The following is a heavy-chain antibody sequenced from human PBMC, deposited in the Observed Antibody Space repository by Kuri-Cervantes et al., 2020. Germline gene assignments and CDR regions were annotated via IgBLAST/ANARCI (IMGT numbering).Heavy chain of an antibody. J-gene: IGHJ6*02. D-gene: IGHD2-15*01. CDR3: ARELYCSGGSCYSYYYYGMDV. CDR1: GFTFSSYS. CDR2: ISSSSSYI. Sequence: GESLKISCAASGFTFSSYSMNWVRQAPGKGLEWVSSISSSSSYIYYADSVKGRFTIPRDNAKNSLYLQMNSLRAEDTAVYYCARELYCSGGSCYSYYYYGMDVWGQGTTVTVSS. V-gene: IGHV3-21*01.